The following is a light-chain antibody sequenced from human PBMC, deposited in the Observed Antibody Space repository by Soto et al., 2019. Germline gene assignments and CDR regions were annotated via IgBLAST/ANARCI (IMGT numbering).Light chain of an antibody. V-gene: IGKV3-11*01. J-gene: IGKJ4*01. Sequence: EIVLTQSPATLSLSPGEGATLSCRSSLSVDIYLAWYQQKPGQAPRILIYDASNRAPGIPARFSGSGSKTDSTPTISSLAPEDFAVYYCQRRSNWPLTFGGGTNLEIK. CDR1: LSVDIY. CDR2: DAS. CDR3: QRRSNWPLT.